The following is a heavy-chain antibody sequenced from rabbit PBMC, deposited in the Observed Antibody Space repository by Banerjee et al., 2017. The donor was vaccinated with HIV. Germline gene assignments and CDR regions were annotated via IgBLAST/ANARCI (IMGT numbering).Heavy chain of an antibody. J-gene: IGHJ4*01. CDR2: IYSIGGTT. CDR3: ARDLTDVIGWNFGW. Sequence: QLKETGGGLVQPGGSLTLSCKASGFDVITDYMTWVRQAPGKGLEWIGCIYSIGGTTDYANWVNGRFTMSSDNAQNTVDLQMNSLTAADTATYFCARDLTDVIGWNFGWWGPGTLVTVS. CDR1: GFDVITDY. V-gene: IGHV1S7*01. D-gene: IGHD2-1*01.